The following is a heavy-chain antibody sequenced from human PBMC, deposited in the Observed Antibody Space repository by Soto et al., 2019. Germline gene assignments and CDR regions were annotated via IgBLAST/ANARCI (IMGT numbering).Heavy chain of an antibody. CDR3: AKSRYSDSSGDFYDY. CDR1: AFTFNNYA. J-gene: IGHJ4*02. D-gene: IGHD3-22*01. V-gene: IGHV3-23*01. Sequence: EVQLLESGGGLVQPGGSLSLSCAASAFTFNNYAMRWVRQAPGKGLEWVSGIGGSGRTTYYADSVKGRFTISRDNSNNTLFLQRNSLRAEDTAVYYCAKSRYSDSSGDFYDYWGQGTLVTVSS. CDR2: IGGSGRTT.